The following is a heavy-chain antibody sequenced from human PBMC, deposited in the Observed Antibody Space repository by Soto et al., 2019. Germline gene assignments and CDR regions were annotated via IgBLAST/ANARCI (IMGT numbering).Heavy chain of an antibody. CDR2: IYYSGST. J-gene: IGHJ6*02. CDR1: GGSISSYY. CDR3: ARDNSEPVGRRYGMDV. V-gene: IGHV4-59*01. Sequence: SETLSLTCTVSGGSISSYYWSWIRQPPGKGLEWIGYIYYSGSTNYNPSLKSRVTISVDTSKNQFSLKLSSVTAADTAVYYCARDNSEPVGRRYGMDVWGQGTTVTVSS. D-gene: IGHD1-1*01.